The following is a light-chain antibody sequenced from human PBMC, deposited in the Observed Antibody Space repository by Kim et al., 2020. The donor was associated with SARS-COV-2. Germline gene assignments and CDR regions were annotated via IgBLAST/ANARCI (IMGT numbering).Light chain of an antibody. Sequence: QSITISCTGTSSDIGGYNYVSWYQQYPGKAPKLIIYDVNKWPSGFSNRFSGSKSGNTASLIISGLQAEDEADYYCSSYTSSFTWVFGGGTQLTVL. CDR2: DVN. V-gene: IGLV2-14*03. CDR1: SSDIGGYNY. J-gene: IGLJ3*02. CDR3: SSYTSSFTWV.